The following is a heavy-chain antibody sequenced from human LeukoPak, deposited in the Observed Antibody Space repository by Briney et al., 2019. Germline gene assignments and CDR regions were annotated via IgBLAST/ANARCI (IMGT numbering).Heavy chain of an antibody. CDR2: IYYSGST. CDR1: GGSINSFY. CDR3: ARLASGSYGPLTPFDY. Sequence: SETLSLTCTVSGGSINSFYWSWIRQPPGKGLEWIGYIYYSGSTKYNPSLKSRVTISVDTSKNQFSLRLSSVTAAGTAVYYSARLASGSYGPLTPFDYWGQGTLVTVSS. V-gene: IGHV4-59*08. D-gene: IGHD1-26*01. J-gene: IGHJ4*02.